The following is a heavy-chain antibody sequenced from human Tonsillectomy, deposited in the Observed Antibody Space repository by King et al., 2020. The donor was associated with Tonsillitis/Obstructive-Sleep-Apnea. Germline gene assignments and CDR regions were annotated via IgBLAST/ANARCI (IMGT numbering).Heavy chain of an antibody. D-gene: IGHD3-10*01. V-gene: IGHV3-72*01. CDR3: ARVQEGSGSYSFDI. J-gene: IGHJ3*02. CDR2: IRKKVNSYTT. Sequence: VQLVESGGGLVQPGGSLRLSCAASGFTFSDHYMDWARQAPGKGLEWVGRIRKKVNSYTTEYAASVKGRFTISRDDSKNSLYLQMNSLKTEDTALYYCARVQEGSGSYSFDIWGQGTVVTVSS. CDR1: GFTFSDHY.